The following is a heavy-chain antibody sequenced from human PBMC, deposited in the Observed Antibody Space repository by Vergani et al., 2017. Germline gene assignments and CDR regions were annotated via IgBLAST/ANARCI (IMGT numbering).Heavy chain of an antibody. D-gene: IGHD1-1*01. V-gene: IGHV1-46*01. Sequence: QVQLVQSGAEVKKPGASVKVSCKASGYTFTSYYMHWVRQAPGQGLEWMGIINPSGGSTSYAQKFQGRVTMTRDTSTSTVYMELSSLRSDDTAVYYCARDRGVPGPPGKFDYWGQGTLVTVSS. J-gene: IGHJ4*02. CDR1: GYTFTSYY. CDR3: ARDRGVPGPPGKFDY. CDR2: INPSGGST.